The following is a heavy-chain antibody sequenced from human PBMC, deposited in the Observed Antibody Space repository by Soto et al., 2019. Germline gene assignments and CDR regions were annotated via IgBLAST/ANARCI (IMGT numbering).Heavy chain of an antibody. CDR1: GFTFSSYW. CDR3: ARGSRLRFLEWLLPQLYYFDY. D-gene: IGHD3-3*01. Sequence: PGGSLRLSCAASGFTFSSYWMSWVRQAPGKGLEWVANIKQDGSEKYYVDSVKDRFTISRDNAKNSLYLQMNSLRAEDTAVYYCARGSRLRFLEWLLPQLYYFDYWGQGTLVTVSS. J-gene: IGHJ4*02. CDR2: IKQDGSEK. V-gene: IGHV3-7*01.